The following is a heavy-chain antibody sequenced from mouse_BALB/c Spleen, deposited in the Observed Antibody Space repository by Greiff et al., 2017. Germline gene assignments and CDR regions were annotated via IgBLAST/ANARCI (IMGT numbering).Heavy chain of an antibody. J-gene: IGHJ4*01. V-gene: IGHV5-17*02. Sequence: EVNVVESGGGLVQPGGSRKLSCAASGFTFSSFGMHWVRQAPEKGLEWVAYISSGSSTIYYADTVKGRFTISRDNPKNTLFLQMTSLRSEDTAMYYCARSGGNYVGAMDYWGQGTSVTVSS. D-gene: IGHD2-1*01. CDR2: ISSGSSTI. CDR3: ARSGGNYVGAMDY. CDR1: GFTFSSFG.